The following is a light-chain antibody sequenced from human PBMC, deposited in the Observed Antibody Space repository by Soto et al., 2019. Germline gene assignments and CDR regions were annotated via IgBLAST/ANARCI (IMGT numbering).Light chain of an antibody. CDR3: SSYTSSNTLV. CDR2: EVS. CDR1: NSDVGIYDF. J-gene: IGLJ1*01. V-gene: IGLV2-14*01. Sequence: QSALTQPASVSGTPGQSITISCTGSNSDVGIYDFVSWYQHHPGRAPKLIVSEVSHRPSGVSNRFSGSKSGNTASLTISGLQAEYEADYYCSSYTSSNTLVFGTGTKLTVL.